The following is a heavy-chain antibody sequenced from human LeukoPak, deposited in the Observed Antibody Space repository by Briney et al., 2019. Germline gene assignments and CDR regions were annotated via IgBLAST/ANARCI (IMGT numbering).Heavy chain of an antibody. J-gene: IGHJ4*02. D-gene: IGHD3-10*01. CDR1: GFTFSSYS. CDR2: ISSSSSTI. V-gene: IGHV3-48*01. CDR3: ARGITMVRGVMNY. Sequence: GGSLRLSCAASGFTFSSYSMNWARQAPGKGLEWVSYISSSSSTIYYADSVKGRFTISRDNAKNSLYLQMNSLRAEDTAVYYCARGITMVRGVMNYWGQGTLVTVSS.